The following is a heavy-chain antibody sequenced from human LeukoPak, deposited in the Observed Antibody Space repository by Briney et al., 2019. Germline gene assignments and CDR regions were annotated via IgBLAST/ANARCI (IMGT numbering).Heavy chain of an antibody. V-gene: IGHV4-59*01. CDR3: ARGSSPNDY. CDR1: GGSISSYY. J-gene: IGHJ4*02. Sequence: SETLSLTCTVSGGSISSYYWSWIRQPPGKGLEWIGYIYYSGSTNYNPSLKSRVTISVDTSKNQFSLKLSSVTAADTAVYYCARGSSPNDYWGQGTLVTVSS. CDR2: IYYSGST.